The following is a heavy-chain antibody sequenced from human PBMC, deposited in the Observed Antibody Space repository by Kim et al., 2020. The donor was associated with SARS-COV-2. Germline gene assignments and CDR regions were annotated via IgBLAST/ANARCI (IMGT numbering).Heavy chain of an antibody. CDR3: AKDTGRGYWGYWGLFDP. V-gene: IGHV3-9*01. J-gene: IGHJ5*02. CDR1: GFTFDDYA. CDR2: ISWNSGSI. D-gene: IGHD2-8*02. Sequence: GGSLRLSCAASGFTFDDYAMHWVRQAPGKGLEWVSGISWNSGSIGYADSVKGRFTISRDNAKNSLYLQMNSLRAEDTALYYCAKDTGRGYWGYWGLFDPRGQGTLVTVSS.